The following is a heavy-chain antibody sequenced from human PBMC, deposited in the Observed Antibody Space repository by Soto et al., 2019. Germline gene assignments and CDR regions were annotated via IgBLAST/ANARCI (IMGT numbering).Heavy chain of an antibody. D-gene: IGHD2-15*01. CDR3: ASSWVARRAHYFDY. V-gene: IGHV4-59*01. Sequence: PSETLSLTCTVSGGSISSYYWSWIRQPPGKGLEWIGYIYYSGSTNYNPSLKSRVTISVDTSKNQFSLKLSSVTAADTAVYYCASSWVARRAHYFDYWGQGTLVTVS. CDR2: IYYSGST. J-gene: IGHJ4*02. CDR1: GGSISSYY.